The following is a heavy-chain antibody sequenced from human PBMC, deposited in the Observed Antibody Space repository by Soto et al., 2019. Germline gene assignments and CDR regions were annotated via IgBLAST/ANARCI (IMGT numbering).Heavy chain of an antibody. CDR3: AKDRAARDSSGYYYYNY. J-gene: IGHJ4*02. CDR2: ISGSGGST. V-gene: IGHV3-23*01. CDR1: GFTFSSYV. Sequence: EVQLLESGGGLVQPGGSLRLSCAASGFTFSSYVMSWVRQAPGKGLEWVSAISGSGGSTYYADSVKGRFTISRDNSKNTLYLQMNSLRAEDTAVYYCAKDRAARDSSGYYYYNYWGQGTMVTVSS. D-gene: IGHD3-22*01.